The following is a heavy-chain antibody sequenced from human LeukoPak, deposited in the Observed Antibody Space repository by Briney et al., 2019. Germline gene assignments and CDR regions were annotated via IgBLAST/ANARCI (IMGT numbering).Heavy chain of an antibody. D-gene: IGHD1-1*01. J-gene: IGHJ4*02. V-gene: IGHV3-7*01. CDR3: ARHIDWKFDY. CDR1: GFTFSSYW. Sequence: PGGSLRLSCAPSGFTFSSYWMTWVRQAPGKGLEWVANIKQDGSEEYYVDSVKGRFTISKDNAKNSLYLQMNSLRAEDTAVYYCARHIDWKFDYWGQGTLVADSS. CDR2: IKQDGSEE.